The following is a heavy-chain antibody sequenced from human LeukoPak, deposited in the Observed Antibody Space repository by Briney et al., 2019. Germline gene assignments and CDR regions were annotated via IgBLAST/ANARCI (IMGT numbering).Heavy chain of an antibody. CDR3: VKDLYKGDTSSWYYFDY. CDR2: ISSYGDKT. Sequence: GGSLRLSCSASGFTFSNCAMPWVRQAPGKGPEYVSVISSYGDKTYYADSVKGRFTISRDNSKNTLSLQMSSLRAEDTAVYYCVKDLYKGDTSSWYYFDYWGQGTLVTVSS. J-gene: IGHJ4*02. CDR1: GFTFSNCA. V-gene: IGHV3-64D*06. D-gene: IGHD6-13*01.